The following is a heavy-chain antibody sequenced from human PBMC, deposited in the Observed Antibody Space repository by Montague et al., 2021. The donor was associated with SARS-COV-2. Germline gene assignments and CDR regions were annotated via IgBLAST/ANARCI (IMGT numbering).Heavy chain of an antibody. V-gene: IGHV6-1*01. CDR2: TYYRSKWYN. Sequence: CAISGGSVSSNSATWNWVRQSPSRGLEWLGRTYYRSKWYNDYAVSVRGRVTINPDTSENQFSLQLNSVTPEDTAIYYCTSGREGNYNVMDVWGQGTTVTVSS. D-gene: IGHD1-26*01. J-gene: IGHJ6*02. CDR3: TSGREGNYNVMDV. CDR1: GGSVSSNSAT.